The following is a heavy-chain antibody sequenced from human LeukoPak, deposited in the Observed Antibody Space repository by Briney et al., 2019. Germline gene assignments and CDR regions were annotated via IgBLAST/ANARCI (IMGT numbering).Heavy chain of an antibody. J-gene: IGHJ4*02. CDR2: IYHSGST. CDR3: ARFFSTGVAAYFDY. V-gene: IGHV4-38-2*02. D-gene: IGHD2-15*01. CDR1: GYSISSGYY. Sequence: SETLSLTCTVSGYSISSGYYWGWIRQPPRKGLEWIGSIYHSGSTYYNPSLKIRVTISVDTSKNQFSLKLSSVTAADTAVYYCARFFSTGVAAYFDYWGQGTLVTVSS.